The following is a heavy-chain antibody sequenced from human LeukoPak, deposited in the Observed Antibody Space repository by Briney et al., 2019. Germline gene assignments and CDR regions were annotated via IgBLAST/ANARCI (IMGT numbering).Heavy chain of an antibody. CDR2: IYTSGST. D-gene: IGHD3-3*01. Sequence: PSQTLSLTCTVSGGSISSGSYYWSWIRQPAGKGLEWIGRIYTSGSTNYNPSLKSRVTISVDTSKNQFSLKLSSVTAADTAVYYCARDRLVRFLEWYYYYYMDVWGKGTTVTVSS. CDR3: ARDRLVRFLEWYYYYYMDV. V-gene: IGHV4-61*02. J-gene: IGHJ6*03. CDR1: GGSISSGSYY.